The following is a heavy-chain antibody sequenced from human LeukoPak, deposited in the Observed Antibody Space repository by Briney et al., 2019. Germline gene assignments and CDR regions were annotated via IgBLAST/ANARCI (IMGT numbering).Heavy chain of an antibody. CDR3: AGVYYYDSSGYYRY. D-gene: IGHD3-22*01. J-gene: IGHJ4*02. CDR2: INHSGST. Sequence: SETLSLTCAVYGGSFSGYYWSWIRQPPGKGLEWIGEINHSGSTNYNPSLKSRVTISVDTSKNQFSLKLSSVTAADTAVYYCAGVYYYDSSGYYRYWGQGTLVTVSS. CDR1: GGSFSGYY. V-gene: IGHV4-34*01.